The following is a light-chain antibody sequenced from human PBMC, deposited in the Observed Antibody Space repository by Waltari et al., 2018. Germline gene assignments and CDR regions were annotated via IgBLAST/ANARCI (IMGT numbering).Light chain of an antibody. V-gene: IGLV1-36*01. Sequence: QSVLTQTPSVSEAPRQRVPISCSGSRSNIGNNAVNWYQQVPGKAPKLLVFADDLLPSGVSDRFSGSKSGTSASLAISGLRSEDEGVYFCAAWDDSLKGVLFGGGTKLTVL. CDR3: AAWDDSLKGVL. J-gene: IGLJ2*01. CDR2: ADD. CDR1: RSNIGNNA.